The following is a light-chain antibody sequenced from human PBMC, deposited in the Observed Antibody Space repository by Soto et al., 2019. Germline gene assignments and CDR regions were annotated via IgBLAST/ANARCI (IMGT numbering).Light chain of an antibody. CDR3: QSYDSSLSADV. V-gene: IGLV1-40*01. Sequence: QSVLTQPPSVSGAPGQRVTISCTGSSSNIGAGYDVHWYQQLPGTAPKFLIYGNSYRPSGVPERFSGSKSGTSASLAITGLQAEDEADYYCQSYDSSLSADVFGPGTKLTVL. CDR1: SSNIGAGYD. J-gene: IGLJ1*01. CDR2: GNS.